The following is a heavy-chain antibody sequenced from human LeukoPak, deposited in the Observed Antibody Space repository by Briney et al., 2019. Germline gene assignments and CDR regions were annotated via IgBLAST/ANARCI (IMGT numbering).Heavy chain of an antibody. CDR3: AKIALWFGELSVDFDY. CDR2: IRYDGSNK. D-gene: IGHD3-10*01. CDR1: GFTFSSYG. V-gene: IGHV3-30*02. J-gene: IGHJ4*02. Sequence: GGSLRLSCAASGFTFSSYGMHWVRQAPGKGLEWVAFIRYDGSNKYYADSVKGRFTISRDNSKNTLYMQMNSLRAEDTAVYYCAKIALWFGELSVDFDYWGQGTLVTVSS.